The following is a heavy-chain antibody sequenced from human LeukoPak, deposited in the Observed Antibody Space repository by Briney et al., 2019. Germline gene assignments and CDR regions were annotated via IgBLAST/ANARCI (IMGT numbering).Heavy chain of an antibody. CDR2: ISSSGATI. D-gene: IGHD5-18*01. Sequence: PGGSLRLSCAASGFTFSDYSMNWVRQAPGKGLEWISYISSSGATIYYADAVKGRFTISRDNAKNSLYLQMNSLRAEDTAVYYCTRDAGTRLKYSFGYGDYWGQGALVTVSS. CDR3: TRDAGTRLKYSFGYGDY. V-gene: IGHV3-48*04. CDR1: GFTFSDYS. J-gene: IGHJ4*02.